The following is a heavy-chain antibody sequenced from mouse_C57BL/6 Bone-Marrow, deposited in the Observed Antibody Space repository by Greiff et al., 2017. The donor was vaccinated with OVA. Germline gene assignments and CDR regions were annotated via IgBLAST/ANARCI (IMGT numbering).Heavy chain of an antibody. CDR2: INPNYGTT. D-gene: IGHD3-2*02. J-gene: IGHJ3*01. CDR3: ARPSTAQATLAY. Sequence: EVKLMESGPELVKPGASVKISCKASGYSFTDYNMNWVKQSNGKSLEWIGVINPNYGTTSYNQKFKGKATLTVDQSSSTAYMQLNSLTSEDSAVYYCARPSTAQATLAYWGQGTLVTVSA. CDR1: GYSFTDYN. V-gene: IGHV1-39*01.